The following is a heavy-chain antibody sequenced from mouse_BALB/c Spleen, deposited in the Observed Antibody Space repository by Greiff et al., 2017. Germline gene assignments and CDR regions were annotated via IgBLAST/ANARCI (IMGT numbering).Heavy chain of an antibody. CDR2: INSNGGST. Sequence: EVMLVESGGGLVKLGGSLKLSCAASGFTFSSYYMSWVRQTPEKRLELVAAINSNGGSTYYPDTVKGRFTISRDNAKNTLYLQMSSLKSEDTALYYCARQRDYDEGDYFDYWGQGTTLTVSS. D-gene: IGHD2-4*01. CDR3: ARQRDYDEGDYFDY. J-gene: IGHJ2*01. V-gene: IGHV5-6-2*01. CDR1: GFTFSSYY.